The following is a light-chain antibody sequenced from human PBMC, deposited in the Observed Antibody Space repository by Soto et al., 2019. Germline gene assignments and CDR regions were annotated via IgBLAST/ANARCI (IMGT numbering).Light chain of an antibody. CDR2: KXN. Sequence: QSVLTQPPSASGTPGQRVTISCSGSSSNIGSNTVNWYQQLPGTAPKFLIYKXNXRPXXXXXXXSGSKSGTSASLAISGLXXXXXXXXXCAAWDDSLNGVLFGGGTKLTVL. CDR1: SSNIGSNT. V-gene: IGLV1-44*01. J-gene: IGLJ2*01. CDR3: AAWDDSLNGVL.